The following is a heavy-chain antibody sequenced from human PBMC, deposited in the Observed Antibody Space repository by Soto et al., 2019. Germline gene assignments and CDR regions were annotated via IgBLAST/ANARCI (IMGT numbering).Heavy chain of an antibody. CDR2: INPNSGGT. Sequence: XSVKVSCKASVYTFTGYYMHWVRQAPGQGLEWMGWINPNSGGTNYAQKFQGRVTMTRDTSISTAYMELSRLRSDDTAVYYCARGDYYYDSSGYQYYFDYWGQGTLVTVSS. D-gene: IGHD3-22*01. CDR1: VYTFTGYY. CDR3: ARGDYYYDSSGYQYYFDY. J-gene: IGHJ4*02. V-gene: IGHV1-2*02.